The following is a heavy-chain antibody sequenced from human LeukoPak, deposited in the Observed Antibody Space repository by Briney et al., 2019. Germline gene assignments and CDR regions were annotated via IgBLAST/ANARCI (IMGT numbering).Heavy chain of an antibody. CDR3: ARGLVAARLRT. J-gene: IGHJ5*02. Sequence: SETLSLTCAVYGGPLSGYYWSWIRQPPGKGLEWIGEINHSGGTDYSPSLRSRVTISLDTSKDQFSLTLNSVTAADTAVYYCARGLVAARLRTWGQGTLVTVSS. D-gene: IGHD6-6*01. CDR1: GGPLSGYY. CDR2: INHSGGT. V-gene: IGHV4-34*01.